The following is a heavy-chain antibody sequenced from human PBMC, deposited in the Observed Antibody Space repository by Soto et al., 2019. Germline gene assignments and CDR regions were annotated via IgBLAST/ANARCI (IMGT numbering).Heavy chain of an antibody. Sequence: QVQLVESGGGVVQPGRSLRLSCAASGFTFSSYAMHWVRQAPGKGLEWVAVISYDGSNKYYADSVKGRFTISRDNSKKTLYLQMNSLREEDTAVYYCARDRVMIVVVPGPGYFDYWGQGTLVTVSS. J-gene: IGHJ4*02. CDR3: ARDRVMIVVVPGPGYFDY. D-gene: IGHD3-22*01. V-gene: IGHV3-30-3*01. CDR1: GFTFSSYA. CDR2: ISYDGSNK.